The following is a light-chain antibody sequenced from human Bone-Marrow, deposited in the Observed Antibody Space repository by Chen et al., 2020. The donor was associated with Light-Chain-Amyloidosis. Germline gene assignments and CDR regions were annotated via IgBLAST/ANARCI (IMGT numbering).Light chain of an antibody. CDR2: DDS. CDR3: QVWDRSSDRPV. CDR1: NIGSTS. V-gene: IGLV3-21*02. J-gene: IGLJ3*02. Sequence: SYVLTQPSSVSVAPGQTVTIACGGNNIGSTSVHWYQQTPGQAPLLVVYDDSDRPSGIPERLSGSNSGNTATLTISRVEAGDEADSYCQVWDRSSDRPVFGGGTKLTVL.